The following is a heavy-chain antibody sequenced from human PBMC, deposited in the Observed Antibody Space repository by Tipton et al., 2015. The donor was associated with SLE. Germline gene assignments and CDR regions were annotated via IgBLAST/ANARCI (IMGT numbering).Heavy chain of an antibody. CDR1: GFTFSGYE. D-gene: IGHD2-8*02. V-gene: IGHV3-48*03. J-gene: IGHJ1*01. CDR3: AKSPTGVGSLAEYFHY. Sequence: SLRLSCAASGFTFSGYEMNWVRQAPGKGLEWISYITSSGSTVYYSDSVKGRFTISRDNAKSTLYLQMNSLRAEDTALYYCAKSPTGVGSLAEYFHYWGQGTLVTVSS. CDR2: ITSSGSTV.